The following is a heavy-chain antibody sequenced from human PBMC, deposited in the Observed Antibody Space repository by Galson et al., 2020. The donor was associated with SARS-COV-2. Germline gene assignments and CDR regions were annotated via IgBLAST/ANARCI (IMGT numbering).Heavy chain of an antibody. V-gene: IGHV3-23*01. CDR2: VTAAGGGT. CDR3: AKDQGNDYGDQLDY. J-gene: IGHJ4*02. CDR1: GFTFGRYA. Sequence: GESLKISCAASGFTFGRYAMSWVRQAPGKGLEWVSSVTAAGGGTYHADSVKGRFTISRDNSKNTLYLQMNSLRVEDTALYYCAKDQGNDYGDQLDYWGQGTRVSGSS. D-gene: IGHD4-17*01.